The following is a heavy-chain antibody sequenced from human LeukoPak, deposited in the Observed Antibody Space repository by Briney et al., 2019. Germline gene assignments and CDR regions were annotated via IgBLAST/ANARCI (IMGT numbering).Heavy chain of an antibody. D-gene: IGHD3-10*01. V-gene: IGHV3-64D*09. CDR1: GFTFSIYA. J-gene: IGHJ3*02. CDR3: VKDTPSVGSFAAFDM. CDR2: ISGNGGST. Sequence: PGGSLRLSCSASGFTFSIYAMHWVRQAPGKGLEYVSIISGNGGSTYYADSVKGRFTISRDNSKNTLYLQMSSLRPEDTAVYYCVKDTPSVGSFAAFDMWGQGTMVTVFS.